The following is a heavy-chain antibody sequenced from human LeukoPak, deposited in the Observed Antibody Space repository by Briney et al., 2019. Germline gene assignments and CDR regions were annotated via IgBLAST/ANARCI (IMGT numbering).Heavy chain of an antibody. CDR1: GYTFTSYG. V-gene: IGHV1-18*01. Sequence: ASVKVSCKASGYTFTSYGISWVRQAPGEGLEWMGWMSAYNGNTNYAQKLQGRVTMTTDTSTSTAYMELRSLRSDDTAVYSCAREKPHYYYDSSGYLPLDYWGQGTLVTVSS. CDR3: AREKPHYYYDSSGYLPLDY. D-gene: IGHD3-22*01. CDR2: MSAYNGNT. J-gene: IGHJ4*02.